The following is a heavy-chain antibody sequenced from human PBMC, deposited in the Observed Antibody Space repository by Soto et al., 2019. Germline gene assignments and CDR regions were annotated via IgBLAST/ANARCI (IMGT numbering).Heavy chain of an antibody. CDR3: VRDFHSGSYFFDY. CDR2: ISTDGSNK. D-gene: IGHD1-26*01. Sequence: GGSLRLSCAASAFVFNSYGMHWVRQTPAQGLEWVAVISTDGSNKFYADSVKGRFNISRDNSKNTLYLEMTSLREEDTAMYYCVRDFHSGSYFFDYWGQGTLVTVSS. V-gene: IGHV3-30-3*01. J-gene: IGHJ4*02. CDR1: AFVFNSYG.